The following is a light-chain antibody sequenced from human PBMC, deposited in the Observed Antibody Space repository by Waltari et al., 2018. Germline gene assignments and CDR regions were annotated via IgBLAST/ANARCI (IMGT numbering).Light chain of an antibody. CDR1: QSIRSY. Sequence: DIQMTQSPSSLSASVGDRVTITCRASQSIRSYLNWYQQKPGKAPKILIHAASSVQSGVPARFSGRGSGTDFTLAISSLQPEDFATYYCQQSYSTPTWTFGQGTKVEIK. V-gene: IGKV1-39*01. CDR3: QQSYSTPTWT. CDR2: AAS. J-gene: IGKJ1*01.